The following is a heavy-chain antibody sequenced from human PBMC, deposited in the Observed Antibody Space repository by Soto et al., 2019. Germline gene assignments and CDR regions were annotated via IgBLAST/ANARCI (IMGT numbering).Heavy chain of an antibody. CDR3: AKKGGGDYILGY. Sequence: QITLKESGPPLVKPTQTLTLTCTFSGFSLSTNGVGVGWIRQPPGKALEWLALIYWDDSKEYSPSLKSRLTIHKDTSRNQVVLTMTNMDPVDTATYYCAKKGGGDYILGYWGQGTLVTVSS. D-gene: IGHD4-17*01. V-gene: IGHV2-5*02. CDR1: GFSLSTNGVG. CDR2: IYWDDSK. J-gene: IGHJ4*02.